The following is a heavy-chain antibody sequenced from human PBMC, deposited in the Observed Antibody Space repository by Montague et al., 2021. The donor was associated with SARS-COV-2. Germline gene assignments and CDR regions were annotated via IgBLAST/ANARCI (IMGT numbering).Heavy chain of an antibody. Sequence: SETLSLTCTVSNGSISGHYWTWIRQSPGRGLEWLAYIHYSGTTDYNPSLKSPPTLSVDTSKNQFSLTLTSLAAADTAIYYCARLGGSGSYLAFDYWGQGTLVTVSS. D-gene: IGHD3-10*01. CDR1: NGSISGHY. CDR3: ARLGGSGSYLAFDY. V-gene: IGHV4-59*08. CDR2: IHYSGTT. J-gene: IGHJ4*02.